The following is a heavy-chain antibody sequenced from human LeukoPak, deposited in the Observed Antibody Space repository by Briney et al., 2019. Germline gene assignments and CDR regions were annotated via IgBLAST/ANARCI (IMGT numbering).Heavy chain of an antibody. Sequence: GGSLRLSCAASGFTFSSYAMSWVRQAPGKGLEWVSAISGSGGSTYYADSVKGRLTISRDNSKNTLYLQMNSLRAEDTAVYYCAKVLWFGELGSWFDPWGQGTLVTVSS. J-gene: IGHJ5*02. CDR1: GFTFSSYA. V-gene: IGHV3-23*01. CDR3: AKVLWFGELGSWFDP. D-gene: IGHD3-10*01. CDR2: ISGSGGST.